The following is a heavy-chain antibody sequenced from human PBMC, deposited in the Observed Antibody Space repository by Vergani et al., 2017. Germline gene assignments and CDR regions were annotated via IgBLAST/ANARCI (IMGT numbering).Heavy chain of an antibody. CDR2: INPSGGST. CDR1: GYTFTSYY. V-gene: IGHV1-46*01. Sequence: QVQLVQSGAEVKKPGASVKVSCKASGYTFTSYYMHWVRQAPGQGLEWMGIINPSGGSTSYAQKFQGRVNMTRDTSTSTVYMELSSLRSEDTAVYYCARGGIPYSSGWDLDYWGQGTLVTVSS. J-gene: IGHJ4*02. D-gene: IGHD6-19*01. CDR3: ARGGIPYSSGWDLDY.